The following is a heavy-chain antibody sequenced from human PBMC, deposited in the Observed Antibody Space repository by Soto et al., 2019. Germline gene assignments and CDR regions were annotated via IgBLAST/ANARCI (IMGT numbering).Heavy chain of an antibody. CDR2: IYYSGST. V-gene: IGHV4-39*01. D-gene: IGHD2-8*02. J-gene: IGHJ6*02. Sequence: QLQLQESGPGLVKPSETLSLTCTVSGGSISSSSYYWGWIRQPPGKGLEWIGSIYYSGSTYYNPSLKSRVTISVDTSKNQFSLKLSSVTAADTAVYYCASLLVDGAHLYYYYGMDVWGQGTTVTVSS. CDR3: ASLLVDGAHLYYYYGMDV. CDR1: GGSISSSSYY.